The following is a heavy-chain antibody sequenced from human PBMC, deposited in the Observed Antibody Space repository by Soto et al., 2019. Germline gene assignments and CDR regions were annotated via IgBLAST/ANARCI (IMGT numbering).Heavy chain of an antibody. CDR2: IYHSGST. CDR3: ARRYGWNFDY. V-gene: IGHV4-30-2*01. J-gene: IGHJ4*02. D-gene: IGHD6-19*01. Sequence: SETLSLTCAVSGGSISSGGYSWSWIRQPPGKGLEWIGYIYHSGSTYYNPSLKSRVTISVDRSKNQFSLKLSSVTAADTAVYYCARRYGWNFDYWGQGTLVTVSS. CDR1: GGSISSGGYS.